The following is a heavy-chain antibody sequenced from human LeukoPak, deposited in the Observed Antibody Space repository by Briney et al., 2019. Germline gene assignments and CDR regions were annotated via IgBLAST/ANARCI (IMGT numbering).Heavy chain of an antibody. CDR1: GFIVINNY. CDR2: IYSGGTT. D-gene: IGHD3-10*01. V-gene: IGHV3-53*01. J-gene: IGHJ4*02. Sequence: GGSLRLSCAASGFIVINNYMSWVRQTPRKRLEWVSLIYSGGTTYYSDSVRGLFTISTDYSKNTIFLQMHNLTGADTAIYYSARGKEDSPLWVGEPPYFDNWGQGTLVTVSS. CDR3: ARGKEDSPLWVGEPPYFDN.